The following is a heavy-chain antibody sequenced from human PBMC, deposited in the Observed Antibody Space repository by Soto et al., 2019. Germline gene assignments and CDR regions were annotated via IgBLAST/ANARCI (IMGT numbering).Heavy chain of an antibody. CDR2: ISWNGGTK. Sequence: EVQLVESGGSLVQPGRSLRLSCAASGFTFGDYAMHWVRQAPGKGLEWVSGISWNGGTKGYADSVKGRFTISRDNAKNSLSLEMNSLRAEDTALYYCAKEADNIGGYRHYAMAVWGPGTTVTVAS. V-gene: IGHV3-9*01. D-gene: IGHD3-16*01. CDR1: GFTFGDYA. CDR3: AKEADNIGGYRHYAMAV. J-gene: IGHJ6*02.